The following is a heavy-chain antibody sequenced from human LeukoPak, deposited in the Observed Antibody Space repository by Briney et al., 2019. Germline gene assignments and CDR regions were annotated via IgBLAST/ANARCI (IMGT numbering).Heavy chain of an antibody. J-gene: IGHJ4*02. D-gene: IGHD3-10*01. V-gene: IGHV1-18*01. CDR1: GYTFTSYG. Sequence: ASVKVSCKASGYTFTSYGISWVRQAPGQGLEWMGWISAYNGNTSYAQKLQGRVTMTTDTSTSTAYMELRSLRSDDTAVYYCARALRYYYGSEGYYFDYWGQGTLVTVSS. CDR2: ISAYNGNT. CDR3: ARALRYYYGSEGYYFDY.